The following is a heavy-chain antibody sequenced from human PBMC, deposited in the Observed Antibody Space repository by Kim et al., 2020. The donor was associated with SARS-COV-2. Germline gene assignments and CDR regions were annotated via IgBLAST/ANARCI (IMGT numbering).Heavy chain of an antibody. CDR2: T. CDR3: TRAAGSKTGMDV. Sequence: TEKAASVKGRFTIARDESKNSLYLQMNSLETEDTAVYYCTRAAGSKTGMDVWGQGTTVTVAS. V-gene: IGHV3-72*01. D-gene: IGHD2-2*01. J-gene: IGHJ6*02.